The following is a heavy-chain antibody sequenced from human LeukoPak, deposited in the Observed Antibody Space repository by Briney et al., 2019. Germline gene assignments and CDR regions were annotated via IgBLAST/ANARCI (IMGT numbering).Heavy chain of an antibody. CDR2: ISGSGGST. CDR3: AKGSPADIVVVVAAIEL. CDR1: GFTFSSYA. Sequence: GASLRFSCAASGFTFSSYAMSWVRQAPGKGLEWVSAISGSGGSTYYADSVKGRFTISGDNSKNTLYLQMNSLRAEDTAVYYCAKGSPADIVVVVAAIELWGQGTLVTVSS. V-gene: IGHV3-23*01. J-gene: IGHJ4*02. D-gene: IGHD2-15*01.